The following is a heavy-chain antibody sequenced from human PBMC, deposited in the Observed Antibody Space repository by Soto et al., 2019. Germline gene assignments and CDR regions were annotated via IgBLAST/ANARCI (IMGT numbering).Heavy chain of an antibody. CDR3: ARRGGGYGGYYYNYGLDV. D-gene: IGHD5-12*01. Sequence: GESLNLSCTGSGYTFTDYWIGWVRQIPGKGLEWMGIIYPGDSNIRYSTSFQGQVTISVDKSISTAYLQWSSLKASDTAMYYCARRGGGYGGYYYNYGLDVWGQGTTVTVS. CDR1: GYTFTDYW. CDR2: IYPGDSNI. J-gene: IGHJ6*02. V-gene: IGHV5-51*01.